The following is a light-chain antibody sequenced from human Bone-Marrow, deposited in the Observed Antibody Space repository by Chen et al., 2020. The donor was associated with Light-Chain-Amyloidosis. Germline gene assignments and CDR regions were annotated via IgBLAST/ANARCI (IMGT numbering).Light chain of an antibody. V-gene: IGLV3-21*02. J-gene: IGLJ3*02. Sequence: SSVRTQPSSVSVAPGQTATTACGGNNIGSTSVHWYQQTPGQAPLLVVYDDSDRPSGIPERLSGSNSGNTATLTISRVEAGDEADYYCQVWDRSSDRPVFGGGTKLTVL. CDR3: QVWDRSSDRPV. CDR2: DDS. CDR1: NIGSTS.